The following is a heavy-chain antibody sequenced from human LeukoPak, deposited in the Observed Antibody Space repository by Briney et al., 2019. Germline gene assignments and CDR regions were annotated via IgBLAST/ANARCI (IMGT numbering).Heavy chain of an antibody. CDR2: INPNSGGT. CDR1: GYTFTGYY. D-gene: IGHD1-20*01. V-gene: IGHV1-2*02. Sequence: ASVKVSCNASGYTFTGYYMHWVRQAPGQGLEWMGWINPNSGGTNYAQKIQGRVTMTRDTSISTAYMELSRLRSDDTAVYYCARDTSITGTTGGYWGQGTLVTVSS. CDR3: ARDTSITGTTGGY. J-gene: IGHJ4*02.